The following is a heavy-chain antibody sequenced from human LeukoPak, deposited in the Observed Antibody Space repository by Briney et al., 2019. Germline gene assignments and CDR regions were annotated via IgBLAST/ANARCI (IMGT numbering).Heavy chain of an antibody. D-gene: IGHD3-3*02. CDR3: ASLARDY. J-gene: IGHJ4*02. CDR1: GFIVSSTC. CDR2: IHNDGST. Sequence: GGSLRLPCAVSGFIVSSTCMTWVRQAPGKGLEWVSVIHNDGSTYHADSVKGRFTISRDSSKNTLYLQMNSLRVEDTAAYYCASLARDYWGQGTLVTVSS. V-gene: IGHV3-53*01.